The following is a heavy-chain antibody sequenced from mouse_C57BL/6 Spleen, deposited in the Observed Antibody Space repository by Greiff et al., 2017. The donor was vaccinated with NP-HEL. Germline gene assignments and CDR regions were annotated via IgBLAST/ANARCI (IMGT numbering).Heavy chain of an antibody. J-gene: IGHJ3*01. CDR2: ISYDGST. CDR3: ARGDYGSRDPFAY. Sequence: EVQLVESGPGLVKPSQSLSLSCSVTGYSITSGYYWNWNRQPPGNQQEWMGYISYDGSTNYNPTLKNRISITRDTSKNLFFLKLNSVTTEDTATYYCARGDYGSRDPFAYWGQGTLVTVSA. D-gene: IGHD1-1*01. CDR1: GYSITSGYY. V-gene: IGHV3-6*01.